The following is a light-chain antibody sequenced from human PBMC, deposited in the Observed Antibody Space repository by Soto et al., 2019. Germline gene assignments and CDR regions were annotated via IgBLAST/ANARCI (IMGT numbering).Light chain of an antibody. Sequence: QSALTQPASVSGSPGQSITISCTGSSNDVGGYNHVSWYQQHPGKAPKLIIYEVNYRPSGVSNRFPGSKSGNTASLTISGLQAEDEADYYCNSYRSTDTVIFGGGTKVTVL. J-gene: IGLJ2*01. CDR3: NSYRSTDTVI. V-gene: IGLV2-14*01. CDR1: SNDVGGYNH. CDR2: EVN.